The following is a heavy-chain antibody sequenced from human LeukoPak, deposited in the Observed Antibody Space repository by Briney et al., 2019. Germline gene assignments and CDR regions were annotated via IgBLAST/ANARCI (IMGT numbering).Heavy chain of an antibody. D-gene: IGHD4-23*01. V-gene: IGHV3-48*04. CDR2: IRSSSSTI. CDR1: AFTLTNYA. J-gene: IGHJ4*02. Sequence: GGSLRLSRGGSAFTLTNYAINWVRQAPGKGLEWVSYIRSSSSTIYYADSVKGRFTISRDNAKNSLYLQMNSLRAEDTAVYYCATGLRTYGGIVCWGQGTLVTVSS. CDR3: ATGLRTYGGIVC.